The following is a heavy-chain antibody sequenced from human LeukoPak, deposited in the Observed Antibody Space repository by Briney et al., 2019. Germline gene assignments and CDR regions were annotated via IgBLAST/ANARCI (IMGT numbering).Heavy chain of an antibody. V-gene: IGHV5-51*01. Sequence: GESLKISCKGSGFSFTNCWIAWVRQMPGKGMEWMGIICPGDSDTRYSPSFQGQVTISADKSISTAYLQWSSLKASDTAMYYCARTASNYYGSGSPPYYFDYWGQGTLVTVSS. D-gene: IGHD3-10*01. CDR2: ICPGDSDT. CDR3: ARTASNYYGSGSPPYYFDY. CDR1: GFSFTNCW. J-gene: IGHJ4*02.